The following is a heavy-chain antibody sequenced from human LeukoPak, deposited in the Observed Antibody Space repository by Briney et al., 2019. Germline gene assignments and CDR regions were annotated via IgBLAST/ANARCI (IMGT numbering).Heavy chain of an antibody. CDR2: ISSSGSTI. CDR1: GFTFSSYE. D-gene: IGHD6-19*01. V-gene: IGHV3-48*03. Sequence: GGSLRLSCAASGFTFSSYEMNWVRQAPGKGLEWVSYISSSGSTIYYADSVKGRFTISRDNAKNSLYLQMNSLRAEDTAVYYCASVEQWLDEGFGFDPWGQGTLVTVSS. J-gene: IGHJ5*02. CDR3: ASVEQWLDEGFGFDP.